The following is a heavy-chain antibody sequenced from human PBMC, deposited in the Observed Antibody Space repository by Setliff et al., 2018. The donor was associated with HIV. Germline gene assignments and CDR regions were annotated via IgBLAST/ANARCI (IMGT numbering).Heavy chain of an antibody. CDR1: GYTFTYLF. CDR3: ARDPRFSGYAQAFDY. CDR2: INPKTGDT. D-gene: IGHD5-12*01. V-gene: IGHV1-2*02. J-gene: IGHJ4*02. Sequence: ASVKVSCKASGYTFTYLFIHWVRLAPGRGLEWVGLINPKTGDTSYAQKFQGRVTMTRDTSISTAYMDLDRLGSDDTAVYYCARDPRFSGYAQAFDYWGQGSLVTAPQ.